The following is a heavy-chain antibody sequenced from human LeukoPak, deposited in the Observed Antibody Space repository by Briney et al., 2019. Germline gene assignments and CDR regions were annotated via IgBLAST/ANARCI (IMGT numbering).Heavy chain of an antibody. V-gene: IGHV1-69*06. CDR2: IIPIFGTA. Sequence: GASVKVSCKASGGTFSSYAISWVRRAPGQGLEWMGGIIPIFGTANYAQKFQGRVTITADKSTSTAYMELSSLRSEDTAVYYCARGIAAAGMLYYYYYYMDVWGKGTTVTVSS. J-gene: IGHJ6*03. CDR3: ARGIAAAGMLYYYYYYMDV. D-gene: IGHD6-13*01. CDR1: GGTFSSYA.